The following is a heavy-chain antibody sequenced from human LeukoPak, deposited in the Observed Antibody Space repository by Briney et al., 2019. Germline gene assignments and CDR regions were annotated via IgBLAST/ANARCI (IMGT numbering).Heavy chain of an antibody. CDR2: IKQDGSEK. J-gene: IGHJ4*02. CDR3: ARDSAGNDY. Sequence: GGSLRLSCAASGFPFDDYAMHWVRQAPGKGLEWVANIKQDGSEKYYVDSVKGRFTISRDNAKNSLYLQMNSLRAEDTAMYYCARDSAGNDYWGQGNLVTVSS. D-gene: IGHD6-13*01. V-gene: IGHV3-7*01. CDR1: GFPFDDYA.